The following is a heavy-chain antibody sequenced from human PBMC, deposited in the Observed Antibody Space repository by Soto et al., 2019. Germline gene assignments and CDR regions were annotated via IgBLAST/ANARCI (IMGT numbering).Heavy chain of an antibody. D-gene: IGHD6-19*01. CDR2: IWYDGSNK. V-gene: IGHV3-33*01. CDR3: AREKQWLARVFDY. J-gene: IGHJ4*02. Sequence: GGSLRLSCAASGFTFSSYGMHWVRQAPGKGLEWVAVIWYDGSNKYYADSVKGRFTISRDNSKNTLYLQMNSLRAEDTAVYYCAREKQWLARVFDYWGQGTLVTVSS. CDR1: GFTFSSYG.